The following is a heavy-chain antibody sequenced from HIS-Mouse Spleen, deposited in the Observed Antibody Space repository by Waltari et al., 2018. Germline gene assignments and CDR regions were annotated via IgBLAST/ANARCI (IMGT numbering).Heavy chain of an antibody. V-gene: IGHV4-39*07. D-gene: IGHD6-13*01. CDR3: AREIPYSSSWYDWYFDL. CDR2: IYYSGST. J-gene: IGHJ2*01. Sequence: QLQLQESGPGLVKPSETLSLTCTVPGGSISSSSSYWGWIRTPPGKGLEWIGSIYYSGSTYYNPSLKSRVTISVDTSKNQFSLKLSSVTAADTAVYYCAREIPYSSSWYDWYFDLWGRGTLVTVSS. CDR1: GGSISSSSSY.